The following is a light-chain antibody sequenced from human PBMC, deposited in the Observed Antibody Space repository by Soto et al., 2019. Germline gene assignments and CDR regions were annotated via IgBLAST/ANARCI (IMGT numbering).Light chain of an antibody. CDR3: QQYGSSPPA. V-gene: IGKV3-20*01. CDR1: QSVSSSY. Sequence: ENVLTQSPGTLSLSPGERATLSCRASQSVSSSYLAWYQQKPGQAPRLLIYGASSRATGIPDRFSGSGSGTDFTLTISRLEPEDFAVYYCQQYGSSPPAFGPGT. CDR2: GAS. J-gene: IGKJ3*01.